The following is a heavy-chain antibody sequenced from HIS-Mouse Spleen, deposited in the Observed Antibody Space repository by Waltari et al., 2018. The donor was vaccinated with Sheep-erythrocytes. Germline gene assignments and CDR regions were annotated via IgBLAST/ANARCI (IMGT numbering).Heavy chain of an antibody. V-gene: IGHV3-74*01. Sequence: EVQLVESGGGLVQPGGSLRLSCAASGVPFSSSWMHWVRQAPGKGLVWVSRINSDGSSTSYADSVKGRFTISRDNAKNTLYLQMNSLRAEDTAVYYCARETEWELSFDYWGQGTLVTVSS. J-gene: IGHJ4*02. CDR3: ARETEWELSFDY. D-gene: IGHD1-26*01. CDR1: GVPFSSSW. CDR2: INSDGSST.